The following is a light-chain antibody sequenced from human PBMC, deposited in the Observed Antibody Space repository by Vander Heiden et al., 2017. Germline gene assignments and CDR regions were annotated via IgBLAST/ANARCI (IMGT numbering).Light chain of an antibody. Sequence: QSVLTQPPSPSATPGQRRTRFCSGTNSNLGTNTVSCHQHAPGTPPKLLLYGKDQRPSGVPARFSGSKSGTSASLAISGHQSEDAADYYCSAWDDSLKAVLFGGGTKLTVL. J-gene: IGLJ2*01. CDR1: NSNLGTNT. CDR3: SAWDDSLKAVL. CDR2: GKD. V-gene: IGLV1-44*01.